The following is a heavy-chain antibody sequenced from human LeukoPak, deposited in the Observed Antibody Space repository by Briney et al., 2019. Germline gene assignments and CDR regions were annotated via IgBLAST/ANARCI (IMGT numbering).Heavy chain of an antibody. CDR3: ARSVYDSSGYFDY. J-gene: IGHJ4*02. Sequence: GGSLRLSCAASGFTFSSYAMSWVRQAPGKGLEWVSAISGSGGSTYYADSVKGRFTISRDNSKNTLYLQMNSLRAEDTAVYYCARSVYDSSGYFDYWGQGTLVTVSS. CDR1: GFTFSSYA. V-gene: IGHV3-23*01. CDR2: ISGSGGST. D-gene: IGHD3-22*01.